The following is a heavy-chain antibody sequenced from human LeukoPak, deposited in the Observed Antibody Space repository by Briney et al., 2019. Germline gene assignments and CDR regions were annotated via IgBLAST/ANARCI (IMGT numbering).Heavy chain of an antibody. CDR1: GFTFNRHA. Sequence: GGSLRLSCVASGFTFNRHAMYWVRQAPGKGLEWVAFIRYDGSNKYYADSVKGRFTMFKDNSKNTLYLQMNSLRTDDTAVYFCAKDFISYAFDMCGQGTMVTVSS. V-gene: IGHV3-30*02. CDR3: AKDFISYAFDM. D-gene: IGHD3-3*02. CDR2: IRYDGSNK. J-gene: IGHJ3*02.